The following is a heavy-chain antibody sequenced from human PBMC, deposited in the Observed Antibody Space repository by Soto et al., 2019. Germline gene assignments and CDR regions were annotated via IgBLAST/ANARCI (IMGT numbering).Heavy chain of an antibody. V-gene: IGHV3-7*03. Sequence: GGSLRLSCAASGFIFTNYWMSWVRQAPGKGLEWVANIKRDGSEKRYVDSVKGRFIISRDNARNSLYLQMNSLRADDTGVYYCTGARSVGAPGGFIEYWGQGNLVTVSS. CDR3: TGARSVGAPGGFIEY. J-gene: IGHJ4*02. CDR1: GFIFTNYW. CDR2: IKRDGSEK. D-gene: IGHD1-26*01.